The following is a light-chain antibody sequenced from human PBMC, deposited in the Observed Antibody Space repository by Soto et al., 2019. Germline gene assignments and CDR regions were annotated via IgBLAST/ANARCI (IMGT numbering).Light chain of an antibody. J-gene: IGKJ1*01. CDR3: QQYGSPRT. V-gene: IGKV3-20*01. CDR2: GAS. CDR1: QSVSSSY. Sequence: EIVLTQSPGTLSLSPGERATLSCRASQSVSSSYLAWYQQKPGQAPRLLIYGASSRATGIPDWFSGSGSGTDFTLTISRLEHECLAVYYWQQYGSPRTFGQGTKVEIK.